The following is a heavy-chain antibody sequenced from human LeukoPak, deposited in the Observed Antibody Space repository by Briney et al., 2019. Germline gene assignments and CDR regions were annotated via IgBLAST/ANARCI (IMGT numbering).Heavy chain of an antibody. D-gene: IGHD1-26*01. CDR3: ARSGSLGTFDI. V-gene: IGHV5-51*01. Sequence: GESLKISCNGSGYSFTNYWIGWVRQMPGKGLEWMGIIYPGDSDTRYSPSFQGQVTISADKSISTAYLQWSSLRASETAMYYCARSGSLGTFDIWGQGTLVTVSS. CDR2: IYPGDSDT. J-gene: IGHJ3*02. CDR1: GYSFTNYW.